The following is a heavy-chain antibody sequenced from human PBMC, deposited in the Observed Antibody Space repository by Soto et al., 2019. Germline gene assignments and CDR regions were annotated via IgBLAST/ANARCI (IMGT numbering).Heavy chain of an antibody. CDR1: GYTFTGYD. CDR2: INPNSGGT. V-gene: IGHV1-2*04. CDR3: ARPKTIGAAAGKGWFDP. J-gene: IGHJ5*02. D-gene: IGHD6-13*01. Sequence: ASVKVSCKASGYTFTGYDMHWVRQAPGQGLEWMGWINPNSGGTNYAQKFQGWVTMTRDTSISTAYMELSRLRSDDTAMYYCARPKTIGAAAGKGWFDPWGQGTLVTVSS.